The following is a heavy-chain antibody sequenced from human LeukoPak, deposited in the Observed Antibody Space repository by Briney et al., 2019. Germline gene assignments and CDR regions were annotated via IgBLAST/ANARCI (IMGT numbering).Heavy chain of an antibody. CDR3: ARIIVVVTAIGFDP. V-gene: IGHV4-39*07. J-gene: IGHJ5*02. CDR2: IYYSGST. CDR1: GDSISSSNSY. Sequence: SETLSLTCTVSGDSISSSNSYWGWIRQPPGKGLEWIGGIYYSGSTYYNPSLKSRVTISVDTSKNQFSLKLSSVTAADTAVYYCARIIVVVTAIGFDPWGQGTLVTVSS. D-gene: IGHD2-21*02.